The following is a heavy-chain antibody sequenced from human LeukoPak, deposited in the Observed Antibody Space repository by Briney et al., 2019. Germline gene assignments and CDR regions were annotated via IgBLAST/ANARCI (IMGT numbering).Heavy chain of an antibody. V-gene: IGHV3-21*01. J-gene: IGHJ5*02. CDR2: ISSSSSYI. Sequence: GGSLRLSCAASGFTFSSYSMNWVRQAPGKGLEWVSSISSSSSYIYYADSVKGRFTISRDNAKNSLYLQMNSLRAEDTAVYYCARGSPVVPAATPSGQGTLVTVSS. CDR3: ARGSPVVPAATP. CDR1: GFTFSSYS. D-gene: IGHD2-2*01.